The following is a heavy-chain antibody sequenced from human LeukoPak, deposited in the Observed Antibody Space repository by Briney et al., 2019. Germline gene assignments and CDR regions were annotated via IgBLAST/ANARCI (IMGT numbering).Heavy chain of an antibody. Sequence: ASVKVSCKASGYTFTSYDINWVRQATGQGLEWMGWMNPNSGNTGYAQKFQGRVTMTRNTSISTAYMELSSLRAEGTAVYYCAKGVGCSSTSCLDYFQHWGQGTLVTVSS. CDR1: GYTFTSYD. CDR2: MNPNSGNT. D-gene: IGHD2-2*01. J-gene: IGHJ1*01. V-gene: IGHV1-8*01. CDR3: AKGVGCSSTSCLDYFQH.